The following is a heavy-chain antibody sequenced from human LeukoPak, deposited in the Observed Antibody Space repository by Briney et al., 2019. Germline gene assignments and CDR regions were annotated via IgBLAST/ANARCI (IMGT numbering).Heavy chain of an antibody. CDR1: GFTFSSYW. J-gene: IGHJ4*02. D-gene: IGHD3-10*01. Sequence: GGSLRLSCAVSGFTFSSYWMNWVRQAPGKGLVWVASIRQDGGEKSYVDSVKGRFTISRDNTKNSLYLQINSLRAEDTAVYYCARDSTILWFGEQGGDFDYWGQGTLVTVSS. CDR3: ARDSTILWFGEQGGDFDY. V-gene: IGHV3-7*01. CDR2: IRQDGGEK.